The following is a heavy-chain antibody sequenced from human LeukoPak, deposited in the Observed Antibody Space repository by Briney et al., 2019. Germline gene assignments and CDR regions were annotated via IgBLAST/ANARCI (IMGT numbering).Heavy chain of an antibody. V-gene: IGHV3-73*01. Sequence: PGGSLRLSXAASGFTFSGSAMHWVCQTSGKGLEWVGRIRSKANSYATAYAASVKGRFTISRDDSKNTAYLQMNSLKTEDTAVYYCTRREPDYGDYGTPFDYWGQGTLVTVSS. CDR3: TRREPDYGDYGTPFDY. J-gene: IGHJ4*02. CDR1: GFTFSGSA. CDR2: IRSKANSYAT. D-gene: IGHD4-17*01.